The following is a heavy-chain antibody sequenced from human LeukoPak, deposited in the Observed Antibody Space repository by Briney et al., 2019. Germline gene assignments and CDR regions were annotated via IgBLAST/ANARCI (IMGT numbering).Heavy chain of an antibody. D-gene: IGHD2-2*01. CDR1: GFTFSSYA. V-gene: IGHV3-23*01. CDR3: TTGYCSSSSCHRSLYFDY. Sequence: PGGSLRLSCAASGFTFSSYAMSWVRQAPGKGLEWVSAISGSGGSTYYADSVKGRFTISRDNSKNTLYLQMNSLKTEDTAVYYCTTGYCSSSSCHRSLYFDYWGQGTLVTVSS. J-gene: IGHJ4*02. CDR2: ISGSGGST.